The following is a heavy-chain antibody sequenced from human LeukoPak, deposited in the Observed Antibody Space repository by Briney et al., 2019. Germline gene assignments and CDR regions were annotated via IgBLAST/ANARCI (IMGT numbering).Heavy chain of an antibody. D-gene: IGHD1-26*01. CDR2: LFPGDSDT. J-gene: IGHJ4*02. Sequence: GESLKISCKASGYTFTNYWIGWVRQTPEKGLEWMGILFPGDSDTRYSPSLEGQVTISVDTSINTAYLQWDSLKASDTAMYYRARHLLSSKSASYQPFDYWGQGTPVTVSS. CDR3: ARHLLSSKSASYQPFDY. CDR1: GYTFTNYW. V-gene: IGHV5-51*01.